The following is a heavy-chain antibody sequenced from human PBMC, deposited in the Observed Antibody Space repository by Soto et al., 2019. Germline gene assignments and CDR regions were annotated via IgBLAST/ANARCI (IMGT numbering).Heavy chain of an antibody. D-gene: IGHD3-16*02. CDR1: GGSISSGDYY. J-gene: IGHJ4*02. V-gene: IGHV4-30-4*01. CDR3: VRTNYDYVWGSYRFDF. CDR2: ISYSGNT. Sequence: PSETLSLTCTASGGSISSGDYYWSWIRQPPGKGLEWIGYISYSGNTYYNPSLKSRLTISGDTSKNQFSLRLSSVAAADTAVYYCVRTNYDYVWGSYRFDFWGQGTLVTVSS.